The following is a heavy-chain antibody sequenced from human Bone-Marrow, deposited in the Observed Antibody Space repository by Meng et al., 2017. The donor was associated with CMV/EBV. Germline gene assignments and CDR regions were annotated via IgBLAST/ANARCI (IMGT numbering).Heavy chain of an antibody. Sequence: GGSLRLSCTASGFTFGDYAMSWVRQAPGKGLKWVGFIRSKAYGGTTEYAASVKGRFTISRDDSKSVAYLQMSSLKTEDTALYYCTRWHSGSNFDYWGRGTLVTVSS. CDR1: GFTFGDYA. V-gene: IGHV3-49*04. CDR2: IRSKAYGGTT. CDR3: TRWHSGSNFDY. D-gene: IGHD1-26*01. J-gene: IGHJ4*02.